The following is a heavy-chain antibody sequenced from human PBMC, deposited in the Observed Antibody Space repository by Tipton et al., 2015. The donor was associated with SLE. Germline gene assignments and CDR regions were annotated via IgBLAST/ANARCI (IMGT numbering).Heavy chain of an antibody. J-gene: IGHJ4*02. CDR3: AHANWGTNFDY. Sequence: LRLSCTVSGGSISSSSYYWAWIRQPPGKGLEWIGSIYYNGSTYYNPSLESRVTISVDTSKNQFSLKLSSVTAADTAVFYCAHANWGTNFDYWGQGTLVTVSS. V-gene: IGHV4-39*07. D-gene: IGHD7-27*01. CDR2: IYYNGST. CDR1: GGSISSSSYY.